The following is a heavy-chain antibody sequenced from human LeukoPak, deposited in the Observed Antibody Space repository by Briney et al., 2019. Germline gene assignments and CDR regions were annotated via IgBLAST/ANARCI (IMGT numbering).Heavy chain of an antibody. CDR1: GYTFTSYY. CDR2: INPSGGST. V-gene: IGHV1-46*01. D-gene: IGHD6-19*01. J-gene: IGHJ4*02. CDR3: AAAVAGNLHFDY. Sequence: ASVNVSCKASGYTFTSYYMHWVRQAPGQGLEWMGIINPSGGSTSYAQKFQGRVTMTRDTSTSTVYMELSSLRSEDTAVYYCAAAVAGNLHFDYWGQGTLVTVSS.